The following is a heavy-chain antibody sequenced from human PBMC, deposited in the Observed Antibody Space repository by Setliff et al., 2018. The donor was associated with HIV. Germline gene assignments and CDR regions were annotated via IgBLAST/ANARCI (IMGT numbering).Heavy chain of an antibody. J-gene: IGHJ4*02. CDR2: MNPDSGNT. V-gene: IGHV1-8*02. Sequence: ASVKVSCKASGYTFINYDIYWVRQTTGQGLEWMGWMNPDSGNTGYAQKFQGRVTMTRNTSISTAYMDLSSLRSEDTAVYYCARWKVLRGNILYYWGQGTLVTVSS. CDR1: GYTFINYD. CDR3: ARWKVLRGNILYY. D-gene: IGHD2-8*01.